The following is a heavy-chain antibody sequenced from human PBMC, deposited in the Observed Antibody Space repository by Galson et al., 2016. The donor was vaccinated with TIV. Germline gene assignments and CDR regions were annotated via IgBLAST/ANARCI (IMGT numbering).Heavy chain of an antibody. CDR2: VAYDGSDK. D-gene: IGHD6-19*01. J-gene: IGHJ4*02. V-gene: IGHV3-30*04. CDR3: ARVYSSYSFDY. CDR1: GFTFSSYD. Sequence: SLRLSCAASGFTFSSYDMFWVRQAPGKGLEWVAFVAYDGSDKNYADSVKGRFTISRDKSKNTLYLQMSSLRPEDTAVYYCARVYSSYSFDYWGQGTLVTAPS.